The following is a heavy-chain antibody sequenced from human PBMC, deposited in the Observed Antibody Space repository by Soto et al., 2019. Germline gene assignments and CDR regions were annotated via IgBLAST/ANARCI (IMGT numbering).Heavy chain of an antibody. V-gene: IGHV4-59*01. CDR3: ARDLGGSWPY. D-gene: IGHD6-13*01. J-gene: IGHJ4*02. CDR1: GGSISSYY. CDR2: IYYSGST. Sequence: SETLSLTCTVSGGSISSYYWSWIRQPPGKGLEWIGYIYYSGSTNYNPSLKSRVTISADTSKNQFSLNLSSVTAADTAVYYCARDLGGSWPYWGQGTLVTVSS.